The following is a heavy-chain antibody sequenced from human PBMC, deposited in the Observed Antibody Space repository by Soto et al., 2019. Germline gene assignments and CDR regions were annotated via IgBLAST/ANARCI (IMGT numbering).Heavy chain of an antibody. CDR1: GFTFSNFW. V-gene: IGHV3-74*01. Sequence: EVQLVESGGGLVQPGGSLRLSCAASGFTFSNFWMHWVRQAPGKGLVWVSRIDGPGTTTNYADSVKGRFTISRDNAKNTLYLQRNSLRAEDPAVYYCARGPLYAGPDYWGQGALVTVSS. CDR3: ARGPLYAGPDY. D-gene: IGHD2-2*02. J-gene: IGHJ4*02. CDR2: IDGPGTTT.